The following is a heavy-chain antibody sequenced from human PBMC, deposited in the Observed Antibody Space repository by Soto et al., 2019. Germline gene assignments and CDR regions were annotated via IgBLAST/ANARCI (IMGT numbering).Heavy chain of an antibody. D-gene: IGHD3-22*01. CDR2: FIPIFRTL. CDR3: ARDRRNYYSDPHEEFDGFDYEV. CDR1: GGIFGSHG. J-gene: IGHJ3*01. Sequence: QVQLIQSEAEVKKPGSSVRVSCTASGGIFGSHGFSWVRQAPGQRLEWVGGFIPIFRTLTYTEKFPARVRIAADESSNTFFLDLNSLTTEDPALSSCARDRRNYYSDPHEEFDGFDYEVCGQGTMVSVA. V-gene: IGHV1-69*01.